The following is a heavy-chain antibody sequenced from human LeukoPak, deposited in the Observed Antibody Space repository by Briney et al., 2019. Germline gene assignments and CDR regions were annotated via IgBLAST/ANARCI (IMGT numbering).Heavy chain of an antibody. D-gene: IGHD4-11*01. CDR2: ISYDGSNT. V-gene: IGHV3-30*18. CDR3: AKGSAYSDYYYGMDV. J-gene: IGHJ6*02. CDR1: GFSFSNFG. Sequence: GGSLRLYCAASGFSFSNFGMHWVRQAPGKGLEWVSVISYDGSNTYYADSVKGRFTISRDNSQNTLFLQMISLRTEDTAVYYCAKGSAYSDYYYGMDVWGQGTTVTVSS.